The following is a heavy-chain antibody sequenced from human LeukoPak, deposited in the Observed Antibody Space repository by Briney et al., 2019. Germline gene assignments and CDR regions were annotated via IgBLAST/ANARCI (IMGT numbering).Heavy chain of an antibody. Sequence: GGSLRLSCAASGFTSTKYWMAWVRQAPAKGLEWVASIHQDGSETHSIDSGRFTISRDNAKNSLYLQMNSLRDEDTAVYYCANTVGHYSHNWGQGTLVTVSS. CDR2: IHQDGSET. D-gene: IGHD4-11*01. V-gene: IGHV3-7*05. J-gene: IGHJ4*02. CDR1: GFTSTKYW. CDR3: ANTVGHYSHN.